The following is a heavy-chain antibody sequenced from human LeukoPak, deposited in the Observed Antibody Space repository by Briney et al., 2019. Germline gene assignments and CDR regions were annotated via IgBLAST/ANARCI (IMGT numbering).Heavy chain of an antibody. D-gene: IGHD3-3*02. V-gene: IGHV4-61*02. CDR2: IYTSGST. CDR1: GGSISSGSYY. Sequence: PSETLSLTCTVSGGSISSGSYYWSWIRQPAGKGLEWIGRIYTSGSTNYNPSLKSRVTISVDTSKNQFSLKLSSVTAADTAVYYCAKDRGTIFNVLNYHFDLWGQGVLVTVSS. CDR3: AKDRGTIFNVLNYHFDL. J-gene: IGHJ4*02.